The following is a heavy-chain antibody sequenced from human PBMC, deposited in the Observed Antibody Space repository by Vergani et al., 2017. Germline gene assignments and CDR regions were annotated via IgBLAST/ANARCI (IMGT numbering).Heavy chain of an antibody. Sequence: QVQLQESGPGLVKPSQTLSLTCTVSGGSINSHNYYWSWIRQPAGKGLEWIGRIHTSGSTNYNPSLKSRVTISVDTSKNQFSLKLSSVTAADTAVYYCARDIEPGYCSGGSCNNWFDPWGQGTLVTVSS. D-gene: IGHD2-15*01. CDR2: IHTSGST. J-gene: IGHJ5*02. CDR3: ARDIEPGYCSGGSCNNWFDP. V-gene: IGHV4-61*02. CDR1: GGSINSHNYY.